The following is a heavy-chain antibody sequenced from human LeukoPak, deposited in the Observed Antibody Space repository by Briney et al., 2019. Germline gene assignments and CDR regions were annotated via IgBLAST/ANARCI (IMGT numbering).Heavy chain of an antibody. D-gene: IGHD2-2*02. CDR2: ISGSGGST. V-gene: IGHV3-23*01. CDR1: GFTFSSYA. J-gene: IGHJ3*02. CDR3: AKDAIYGFYAFDI. Sequence: PGGSLRLSCAASGFTFSSYAMSWVRQAPGKGLEGVSVISGSGGSTYYADSVKGRFTISRDNSKNTLYLQMNSLRAEDTAVYYCAKDAIYGFYAFDIWGQGTMVTVSS.